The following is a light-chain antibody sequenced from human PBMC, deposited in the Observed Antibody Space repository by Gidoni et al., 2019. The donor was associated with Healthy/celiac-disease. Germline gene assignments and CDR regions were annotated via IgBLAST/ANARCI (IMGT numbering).Light chain of an antibody. CDR3: QQFNSYPQT. Sequence: IQLTQSPSSLSASVGDRVTIPCRASPGITSALAWYQQKPGKAPKLLIYDASSLESGVPSRFSGSGSGTDFTLTISSLQPEDFATYYCQQFNSYPQTFGPGTKVDIK. CDR2: DAS. CDR1: PGITSA. J-gene: IGKJ3*01. V-gene: IGKV1-13*02.